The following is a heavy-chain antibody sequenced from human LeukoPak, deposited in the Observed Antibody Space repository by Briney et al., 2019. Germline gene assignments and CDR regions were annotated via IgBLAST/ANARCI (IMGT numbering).Heavy chain of an antibody. CDR1: GGTFSSYA. J-gene: IGHJ4*02. D-gene: IGHD5-24*01. CDR3: ARAPPRLDGYILYY. Sequence: ASVKVSCKASGGTFSSYAISWVRQAPGQGLEWMGRIIPILGIANYAQKFQGRVTITADKSTSTAYMELSSLRSEDTAVYYCARAPPRLDGYILYYWGQGTLVTVSS. V-gene: IGHV1-69*04. CDR2: IIPILGIA.